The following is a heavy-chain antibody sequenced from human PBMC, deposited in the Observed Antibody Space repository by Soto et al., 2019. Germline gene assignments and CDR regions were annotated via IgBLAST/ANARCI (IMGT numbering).Heavy chain of an antibody. CDR3: ARIPIAVAEYYYYVMDV. D-gene: IGHD6-19*01. Sequence: GSGPTLVNPTETLTLTCTVSGFSLSNARMGVSWIRQPPGKALEWLAHIFSNDEKSYSTSLKSRLTISKDTSKSQVVLTMTNMDPVDTATYYCARIPIAVAEYYYYVMDVWGQGTTVTVSS. CDR2: IFSNDEK. CDR1: GFSLSNARMG. J-gene: IGHJ6*02. V-gene: IGHV2-26*01.